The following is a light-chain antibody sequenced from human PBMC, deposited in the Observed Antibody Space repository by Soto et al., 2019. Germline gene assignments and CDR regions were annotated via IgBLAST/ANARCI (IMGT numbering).Light chain of an antibody. Sequence: DIQLSQSPSFLSASVGDRVTISCRASQGISRSLVWYQQKPGRAPKLLIYAASTLHSGATSRFSGSGSGTEFTLTISILQPEDFATYYCQQVHNDPRSFGQGPRLDIK. J-gene: IGKJ5*01. CDR3: QQVHNDPRS. V-gene: IGKV1-9*01. CDR1: QGISRS. CDR2: AAS.